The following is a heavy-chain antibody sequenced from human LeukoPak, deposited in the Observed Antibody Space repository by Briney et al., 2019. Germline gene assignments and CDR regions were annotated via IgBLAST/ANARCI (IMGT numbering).Heavy chain of an antibody. CDR2: ITSSSRYT. CDR1: VFTFSTYN. CDR3: AREEGYCSGGSCYSFYYYYYMDV. Sequence: PGGSLRLSCAASVFTFSTYNMNWVRQAPGKGLEWVSSITSSSRYTFYADSVKGRFTISRDNAKNSLYLQMNSLRAEDTAVYYCAREEGYCSGGSCYSFYYYYYMDVWGKGTTVTVSS. V-gene: IGHV3-21*06. D-gene: IGHD2-15*01. J-gene: IGHJ6*03.